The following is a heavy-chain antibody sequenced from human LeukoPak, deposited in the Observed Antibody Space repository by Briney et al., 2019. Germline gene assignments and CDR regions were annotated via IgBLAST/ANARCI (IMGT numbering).Heavy chain of an antibody. CDR3: ARDIAVAPSEGDY. CDR1: GFTFSSYV. J-gene: IGHJ4*02. V-gene: IGHV3-30*03. D-gene: IGHD6-19*01. Sequence: GGSLRLSCAASGFTFSSYVMHWVRQAPGKGLEWVAVISYDGSNKYYADSLKGRFTISRDNSKNTVYLQMNSLRAEDTAVYYCARDIAVAPSEGDYWGQGTLVTVSS. CDR2: ISYDGSNK.